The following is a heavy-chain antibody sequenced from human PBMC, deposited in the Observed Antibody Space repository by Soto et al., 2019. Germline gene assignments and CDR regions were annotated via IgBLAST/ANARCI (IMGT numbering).Heavy chain of an antibody. CDR3: TASADDTFLRH. V-gene: IGHV3-73*01. CDR2: IRNKANNYAT. J-gene: IGHJ4*02. CDR1: GFTFSHSA. D-gene: IGHD3-16*01. Sequence: GGSLRLSCSASGFTFSHSALHWVRQASGQGLEWVGRIRNKANNYATAYGASVRGRFSISRDDSKNTAFLQMNSLKTEDTAVYYCTASADDTFLRHWAQGSLVTVSS.